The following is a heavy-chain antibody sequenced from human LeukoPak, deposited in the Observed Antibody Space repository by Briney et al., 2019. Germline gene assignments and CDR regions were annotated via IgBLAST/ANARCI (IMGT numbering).Heavy chain of an antibody. CDR3: ARHVVMATGRYLDY. J-gene: IGHJ4*02. V-gene: IGHV5-51*01. Sequence: GESLKISCKGSGYSFTSYWIGWVRQMPGKGLEWMGIIYPGDSDTRYSPSFQGQVTISADKSINTAYLQWSSLKASDTALHYCARHVVMATGRYLDYWGQGTLVTVSS. CDR1: GYSFTSYW. D-gene: IGHD3-16*01. CDR2: IYPGDSDT.